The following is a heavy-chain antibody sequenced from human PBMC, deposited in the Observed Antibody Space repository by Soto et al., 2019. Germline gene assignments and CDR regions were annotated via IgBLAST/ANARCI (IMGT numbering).Heavy chain of an antibody. CDR2: IYPGDSDT. CDR1: GYTFTDYW. CDR3: ARHPSNSRSYYYAMDV. Sequence: GESLKISCKGSGYTFTDYWIGWVRQLPGKGLEWMGIIYPGDSDTRYSPSFQGHVTITVDKSTSTAYLQWNTLKASDTAMYYCARHPSNSRSYYYAMDVWGQGTTVTVSS. J-gene: IGHJ6*02. V-gene: IGHV5-51*01. D-gene: IGHD4-4*01.